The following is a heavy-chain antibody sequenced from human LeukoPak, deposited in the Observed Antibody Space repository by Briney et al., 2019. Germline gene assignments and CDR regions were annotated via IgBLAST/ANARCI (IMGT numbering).Heavy chain of an antibody. Sequence: GASVKVSCEASGFTFTSSAMQWVRQARGQRLEWIGWIVVGSGNTNYAQKFQERVTITRDMSTSTAYMELSSLRSEDTAVYYCAVFQAGATVDYWGQGTLVTVSS. CDR2: IVVGSGNT. CDR1: GFTFTSSA. J-gene: IGHJ4*02. D-gene: IGHD1-26*01. CDR3: AVFQAGATVDY. V-gene: IGHV1-58*02.